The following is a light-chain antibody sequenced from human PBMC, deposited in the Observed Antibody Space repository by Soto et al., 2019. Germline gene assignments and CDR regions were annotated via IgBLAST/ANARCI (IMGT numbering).Light chain of an antibody. CDR3: CSYAGSSTPLI. Sequence: QSALTQPASVSGSPGQSISIPCTGTSSDVGSYNLVSWYQQHPGKAPKLMIYEVSKRPSGVSNRFSGSKSGNTASLTISGLQAEDEADYYCCSYAGSSTPLIFGTGTKVTVL. CDR1: SSDVGSYNL. J-gene: IGLJ1*01. V-gene: IGLV2-23*02. CDR2: EVS.